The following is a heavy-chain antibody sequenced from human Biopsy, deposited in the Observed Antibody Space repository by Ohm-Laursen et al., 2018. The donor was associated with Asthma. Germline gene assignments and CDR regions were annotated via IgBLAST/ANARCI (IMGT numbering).Heavy chain of an antibody. CDR1: GGTFNTYV. V-gene: IGHV1-69*13. CDR3: ARKAGSCISRTCYSLDF. D-gene: IGHD2-2*01. J-gene: IGHJ4*02. CDR2: INSVLGTT. Sequence: STVKISCKSLGGTFNTYVIGWVRQAPGQGLEWMGGINSVLGTTTYPQKFQDRVTITADDSTSTVYMELSSLRSEDTAVYYCARKAGSCISRTCYSLDFWGQGTLVTVSS.